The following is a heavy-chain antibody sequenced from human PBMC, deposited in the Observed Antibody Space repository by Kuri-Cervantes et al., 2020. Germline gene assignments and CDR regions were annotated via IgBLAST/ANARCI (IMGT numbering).Heavy chain of an antibody. Sequence: GESLKISCAASGFTFSSYAMSWVRQAPGKGLEWVSAISGSGGSTYYADSVKGRFTISRDNSKDTLCLQMNSLRAEDTAVYYCAGAVATTRNAFDIWGQGTLVTVSS. CDR3: AGAVATTRNAFDI. V-gene: IGHV3-23*01. D-gene: IGHD5-12*01. CDR1: GFTFSSYA. CDR2: ISGSGGST. J-gene: IGHJ3*02.